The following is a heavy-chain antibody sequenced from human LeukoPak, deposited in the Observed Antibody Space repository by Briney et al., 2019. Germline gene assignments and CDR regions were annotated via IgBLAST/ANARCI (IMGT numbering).Heavy chain of an antibody. CDR2: ISYDGSNK. Sequence: GGSLRLSCAASGFTFSSYGMHWVRQAPGKGLEWVVVISYDGSNKYYADSVKGRFTISRDNSKNTLYLQMNSLRAEDTAVYYCAKEHYYGSGSYYRGPRYYYGMDVWGQGTTVTVSS. CDR3: AKEHYYGSGSYYRGPRYYYGMDV. D-gene: IGHD3-10*01. V-gene: IGHV3-30*18. CDR1: GFTFSSYG. J-gene: IGHJ6*02.